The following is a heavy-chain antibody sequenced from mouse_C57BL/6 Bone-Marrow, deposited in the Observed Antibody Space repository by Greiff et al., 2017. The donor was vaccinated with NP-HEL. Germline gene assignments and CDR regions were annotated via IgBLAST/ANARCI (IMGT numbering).Heavy chain of an antibody. J-gene: IGHJ1*03. CDR1: GYTFTSYT. CDR2: INPSSGYT. D-gene: IGHD1-1*01. V-gene: IGHV1-4*01. CDR3: ARVTTGYFDV. Sequence: VQLQQSGAELARPGASVKMSCKASGYTFTSYTMNWVKQRPGQGLEWIGYINPSSGYTKYNQKFKDKATLTADKSSSTAYMQLSSLTSDDSAVYYCARVTTGYFDVWGTGTTVTVSS.